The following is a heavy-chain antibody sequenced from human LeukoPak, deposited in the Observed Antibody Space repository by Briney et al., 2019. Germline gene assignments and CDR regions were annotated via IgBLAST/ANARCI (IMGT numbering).Heavy chain of an antibody. CDR1: GYTFTSYG. J-gene: IGHJ3*02. Sequence: GASVKVSCKASGYTFTSYGISWVRQAPGQGLEWMGWNSAYNGNTNYAQKLQGRVTMTTDTSTSTAYMELRSVRSDDTAVYYCARCGRYSGYYYGVAFDIWGQGTMVTVSS. CDR3: ARCGRYSGYYYGVAFDI. D-gene: IGHD3-22*01. V-gene: IGHV1-18*01. CDR2: NSAYNGNT.